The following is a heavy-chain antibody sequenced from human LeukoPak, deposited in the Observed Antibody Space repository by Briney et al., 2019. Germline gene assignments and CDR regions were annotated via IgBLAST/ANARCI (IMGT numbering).Heavy chain of an antibody. V-gene: IGHV3-33*01. J-gene: IGHJ2*01. CDR3: GRRGGRGGPWYFDL. Sequence: GGSLRLSCAASGFTFGNYGMHWVRQAPCKGLEWVAVIGRDGSRRYYADSVKGRFTISRDNSKNTLCLQMNSLRAEDPAVYYCGRRGGRGGPWYFDLWGRGTLVTVSS. CDR2: IGRDGSRR. CDR1: GFTFGNYG. D-gene: IGHD3-16*01.